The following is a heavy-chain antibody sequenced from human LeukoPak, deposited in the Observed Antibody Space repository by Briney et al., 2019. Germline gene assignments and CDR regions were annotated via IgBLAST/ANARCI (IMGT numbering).Heavy chain of an antibody. D-gene: IGHD1-26*01. Sequence: GGSLRLSCAASGFTFSSYAMSWVRQAPGKGLEWVSAISAIGGSTYYADSVKGRFTISRDNAKNSLYLQMNSLRAEDTAVYYCAREALVGATYYFDYWGQGTLVTVSS. V-gene: IGHV3-23*01. CDR2: ISAIGGST. CDR1: GFTFSSYA. J-gene: IGHJ4*02. CDR3: AREALVGATYYFDY.